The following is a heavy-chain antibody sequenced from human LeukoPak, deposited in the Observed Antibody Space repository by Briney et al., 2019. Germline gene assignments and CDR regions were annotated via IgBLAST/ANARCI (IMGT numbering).Heavy chain of an antibody. V-gene: IGHV1-69*05. D-gene: IGHD5-18*01. Sequence: SVKVSCKASGYTFTGYYVHWVRQAPGQGLEWMGRIIPIFGTANYAQKFQGRVTITTDESTSTAYMELSSLRSEDTAVYYCARVPNTAMVFDYWGQGTLVTVSS. J-gene: IGHJ4*02. CDR2: IIPIFGTA. CDR1: GYTFTGYY. CDR3: ARVPNTAMVFDY.